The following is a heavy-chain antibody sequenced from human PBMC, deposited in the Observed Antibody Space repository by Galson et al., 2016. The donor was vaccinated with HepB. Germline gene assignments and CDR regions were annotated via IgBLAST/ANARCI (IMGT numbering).Heavy chain of an antibody. CDR1: GFTFSDYY. V-gene: IGHV3-11*06. Sequence: SLRLSCAASGFTFSDYYMSWIRQAPGKGLEWTSYISSGSSYTNYADSVKGRFTISRANSKNSLYLQMTSLRTEDTAVYYCVSRGAQWLVTADSWGQGTLVVVSS. J-gene: IGHJ4*02. CDR3: VSRGAQWLVTADS. D-gene: IGHD5-12*01. CDR2: ISSGSSYT.